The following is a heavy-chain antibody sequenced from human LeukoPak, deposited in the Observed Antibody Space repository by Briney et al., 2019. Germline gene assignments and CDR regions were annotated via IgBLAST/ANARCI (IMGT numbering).Heavy chain of an antibody. CDR2: IYHSGST. CDR1: GGSISSGGYS. Sequence: SETLSLTCAVSGGSISSGGYSWSWIRQPPGKGLEWIVYIYHSGSTYYNPSLKSRVTISVDRSKNQFSLKLSSVTAADTAVYYCARGRTTVVTPYYFDYWGQGTLVTVSS. CDR3: ARGRTTVVTPYYFDY. D-gene: IGHD4-23*01. V-gene: IGHV4-30-2*01. J-gene: IGHJ4*02.